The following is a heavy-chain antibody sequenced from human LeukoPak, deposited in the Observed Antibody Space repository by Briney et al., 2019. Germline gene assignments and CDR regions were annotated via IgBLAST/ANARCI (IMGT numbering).Heavy chain of an antibody. D-gene: IGHD6-19*01. CDR1: GFTFTSYG. Sequence: SGTSLRLSCAASGFTFTSYGMHWVRLAPGKGLEWVAHISYDGSDKYYGDSVKGRFTISRDNSKNTLNLQMSSLRAEDTAVYDCAKDQSIAVTGTWDFWGQGTLVTVSS. CDR2: ISYDGSDK. J-gene: IGHJ4*02. V-gene: IGHV3-30*18. CDR3: AKDQSIAVTGTWDF.